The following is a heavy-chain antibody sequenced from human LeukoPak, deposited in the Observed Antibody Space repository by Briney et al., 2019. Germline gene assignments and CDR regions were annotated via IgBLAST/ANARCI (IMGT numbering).Heavy chain of an antibody. CDR1: GFTFSNYW. V-gene: IGHV3-7*01. J-gene: IGHJ4*02. Sequence: PGGSLRLSCAASGFTFSNYWMGWVRQAPGKGLEWVANINQDGSEKHYVDSVKGRFTISRDNAKNSLFLQMNSLRAEDTAVYYCAREFGGYDYWGQGTLVTVAS. CDR2: INQDGSEK. D-gene: IGHD5-12*01. CDR3: AREFGGYDY.